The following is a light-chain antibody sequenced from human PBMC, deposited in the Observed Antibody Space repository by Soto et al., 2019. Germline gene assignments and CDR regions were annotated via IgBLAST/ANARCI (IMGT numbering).Light chain of an antibody. Sequence: IVMTQSPATLSVSPGERATLSCRASQSVTSNLAWYQQKPGQAPRLVIYGASTRATGIPARFSGSGSGTEFSLPISSLQSEDFAVYYCQQYNDWPPLTFGGGTRVEIK. CDR1: QSVTSN. V-gene: IGKV3-15*01. CDR2: GAS. J-gene: IGKJ4*01. CDR3: QQYNDWPPLT.